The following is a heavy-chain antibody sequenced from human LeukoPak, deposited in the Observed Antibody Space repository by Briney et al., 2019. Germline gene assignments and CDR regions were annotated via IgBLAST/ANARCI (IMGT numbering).Heavy chain of an antibody. Sequence: SETLSLTCTVSGGSISSGSYYWSWIRQPAGKGLEWIGRIHTSGSTNYNPSLKSRVTISVDTSKNQFSLKLSSVTAADTAVYYCARGQRYSSSWYPSKDKYYYYYYYMDVWGKGTTVTVSS. D-gene: IGHD6-13*01. CDR1: GGSISSGSYY. V-gene: IGHV4-61*02. CDR2: IHTSGST. CDR3: ARGQRYSSSWYPSKDKYYYYYYYMDV. J-gene: IGHJ6*03.